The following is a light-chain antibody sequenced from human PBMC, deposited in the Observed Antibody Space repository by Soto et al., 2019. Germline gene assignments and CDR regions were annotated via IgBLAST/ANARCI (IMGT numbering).Light chain of an antibody. CDR2: AAS. V-gene: IGKV1-39*01. CDR3: QQSYSTPQT. Sequence: DIQMTQSPSSLSASVGDRVTITCRASQSISSYVNWYQQKPGKAPKLLNYAASSLQSGVPSRFSGSGSATEFTLTISSLQPEDFATYYCQQSYSTPQTFGQGTKVEIK. CDR1: QSISSY. J-gene: IGKJ1*01.